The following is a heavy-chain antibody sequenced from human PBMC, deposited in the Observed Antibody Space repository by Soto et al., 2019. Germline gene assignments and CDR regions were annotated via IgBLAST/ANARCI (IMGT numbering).Heavy chain of an antibody. CDR3: AFKGTFYWYY. Sequence: GGSLRLSCAASGFTINNYVLNWVRQAPGKGLEWVSGISTSGDSTYYADSVKGRFTISRDNSQTTLYLQMNSLRPEDTAVYYCAFKGTFYWYYWGQGTLVTVCS. J-gene: IGHJ4*02. CDR1: GFTINNYV. D-gene: IGHD3-10*01. CDR2: ISTSGDST. V-gene: IGHV3-23*01.